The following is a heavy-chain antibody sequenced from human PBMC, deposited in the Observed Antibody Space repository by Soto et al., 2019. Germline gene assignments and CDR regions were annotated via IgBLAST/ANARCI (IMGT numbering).Heavy chain of an antibody. Sequence: GGSLRLFCAASGFTFSSYAMHWVRQAPGKGLEWVAVISYDGSNKYYADSVKGRFTISRDNSKNTLYLQMNSLRAEDTAVYYCARTKIRKDSWGYGMDVWGQGTTVTVS. CDR2: ISYDGSNK. D-gene: IGHD3-16*01. V-gene: IGHV3-30-3*01. CDR3: ARTKIRKDSWGYGMDV. J-gene: IGHJ6*02. CDR1: GFTFSSYA.